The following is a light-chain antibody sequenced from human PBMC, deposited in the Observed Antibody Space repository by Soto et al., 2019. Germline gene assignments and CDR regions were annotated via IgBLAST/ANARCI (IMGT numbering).Light chain of an antibody. CDR3: MQGTHWPYT. Sequence: DVVMTQSPLSLPVTLGQPASISCRSSQSLVYSDGNTYLNWFQQRPGQSPKRLIYKVSDLGSGVPDRFSGSGSGTVFTLKISRVEAGDVGVYYCMQGTHWPYTFGQGTKLE. CDR2: KVS. V-gene: IGKV2D-30*01. CDR1: QSLVYSDGNTY. J-gene: IGKJ2*01.